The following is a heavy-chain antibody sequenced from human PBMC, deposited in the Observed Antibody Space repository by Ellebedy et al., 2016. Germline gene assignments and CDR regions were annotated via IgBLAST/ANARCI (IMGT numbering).Heavy chain of an antibody. CDR1: GFSFSTYG. D-gene: IGHD2-8*01. CDR2: ISSSGDIT. CDR3: AKDAGNGVNFGMDV. J-gene: IGHJ6*02. Sequence: GGSLRLXXTASGFSFSTYGMSWVRQAPGKGLEWVSAISSSGDITFYADSVKGRFAISRDNSKKTVHLQMNSLRAEETALYYCAKDAGNGVNFGMDVWGQGTTVTVSS. V-gene: IGHV3-23*01.